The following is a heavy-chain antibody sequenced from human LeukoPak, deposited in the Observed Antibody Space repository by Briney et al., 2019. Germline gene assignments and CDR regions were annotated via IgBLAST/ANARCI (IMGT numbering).Heavy chain of an antibody. D-gene: IGHD3-22*01. V-gene: IGHV4-61*01. Sequence: KPSETLSLTCTVSGGSVSSGSYYWSWIRQPPGKGLEWIGYIYYSGSTNYNPSLKSRVTISVDTSKNRFSLKLSSVTAADTAVYYCARADLDSSGYYYSTNYYFDYWGQGTLVTVSS. CDR1: GGSVSSGSYY. J-gene: IGHJ4*02. CDR2: IYYSGST. CDR3: ARADLDSSGYYYSTNYYFDY.